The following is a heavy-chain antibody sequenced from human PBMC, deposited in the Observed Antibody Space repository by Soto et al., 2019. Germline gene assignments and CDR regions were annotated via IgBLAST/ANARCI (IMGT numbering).Heavy chain of an antibody. V-gene: IGHV3-48*02. CDR1: GFTFSTYN. J-gene: IGHJ6*02. CDR3: ARDGDRWYDMDV. Sequence: EVQMVESGGGLVPPGGSLRLSCAGSGFTFSTYNMDWVRQAPGKGLEWISYITNTGETIYYADSVRGRFTISRDNAKNALLLQMNSLRDEDTAVYYCARDGDRWYDMDVWGQGTRVTVSS. CDR2: ITNTGETI.